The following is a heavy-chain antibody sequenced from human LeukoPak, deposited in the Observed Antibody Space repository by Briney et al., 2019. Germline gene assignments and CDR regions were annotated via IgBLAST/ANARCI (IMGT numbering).Heavy chain of an antibody. CDR2: IRYDGSNK. D-gene: IGHD6-13*01. CDR3: AKDLSPAADGTYFDY. J-gene: IGHJ4*02. CDR1: RFTFSSYG. V-gene: IGHV3-30*02. Sequence: GSLRLSCAASRFTFSSYGMHWVRQAPGKGLEWVSFIRYDGSNKYYADSVRGRFTISRDNSKNTLFLQMTSLRPEDTAVYYCAKDLSPAADGTYFDYWGQGTLVTVSS.